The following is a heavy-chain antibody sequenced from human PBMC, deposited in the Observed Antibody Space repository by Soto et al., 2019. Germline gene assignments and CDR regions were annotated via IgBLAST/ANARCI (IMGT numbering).Heavy chain of an antibody. CDR2: IDWDDDK. CDR3: ARGSSWYGDYYYYGMDV. V-gene: IGHV2-70*01. CDR1: RVSPTATGMC. J-gene: IGHJ6*02. Sequence: VGNPTQTLTLTPPFSRVSPTATGMCVSLSRQPPGEALEWLALIDWDDDKYYSTSLKTRLTISKDTSKNQVVLTMTNMDPVDTATYYCARGSSWYGDYYYYGMDVWGQGTTVTVSS. D-gene: IGHD6-13*01.